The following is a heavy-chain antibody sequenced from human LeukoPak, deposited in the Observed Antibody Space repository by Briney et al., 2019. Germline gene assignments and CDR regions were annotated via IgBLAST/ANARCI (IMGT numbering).Heavy chain of an antibody. CDR3: ARDSCSGGSCYTNDY. Sequence: ASVKVSCKATGYTFTAYYMHWVRQAPGQGLEWMGWINPNSGGTNYAQEFQGRVTMTRDTSISTGYMELSRLRSDDTAVYYCARDSCSGGSCYTNDYWGQGTLVTVSS. V-gene: IGHV1-2*02. CDR2: INPNSGGT. J-gene: IGHJ4*02. CDR1: GYTFTAYY. D-gene: IGHD2-15*01.